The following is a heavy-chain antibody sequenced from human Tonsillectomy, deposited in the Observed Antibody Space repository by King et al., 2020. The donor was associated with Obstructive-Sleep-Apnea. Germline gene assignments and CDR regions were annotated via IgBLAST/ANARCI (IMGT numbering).Heavy chain of an antibody. V-gene: IGHV3-23*04. J-gene: IGHJ6*02. CDR2: ISGSGGST. CDR1: GFTFSSYA. D-gene: IGHD6-13*01. CDR3: YYYGMDV. Sequence: VQLVESGGGLVQPGGSLRISCAASGFTFSSYAMSWVRQAPGKGLEWVSAISGSGGSTYYADSVKGRFTISRDNYTAVYYCAKDLQRWGSSWDNYYYYYGMDVWGQGTTVTVSS.